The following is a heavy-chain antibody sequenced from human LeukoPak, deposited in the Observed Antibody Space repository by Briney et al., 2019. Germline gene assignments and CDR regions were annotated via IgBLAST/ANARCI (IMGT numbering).Heavy chain of an antibody. Sequence: SETLSLTCAVYGGSFSGYYWSWIRQPPGKGLEWIGEINHSGSTNYNPSLKSRVTISVDTSKNQLSLKLSSVTAADTAVYYCARASQGVGADYWGQGTLVTVSS. D-gene: IGHD1-26*01. J-gene: IGHJ4*02. CDR2: INHSGST. CDR3: ARASQGVGADY. V-gene: IGHV4-34*01. CDR1: GGSFSGYY.